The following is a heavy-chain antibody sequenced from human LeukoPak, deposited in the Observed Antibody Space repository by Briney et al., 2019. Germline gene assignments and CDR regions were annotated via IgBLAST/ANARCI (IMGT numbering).Heavy chain of an antibody. Sequence: PSETLSLTCTVSGGSINGYYWSWIRQPPGKGLDWVGYIYYTGSTNYNPSLKSRVTISVDTSKNQFSLKLTSVTAADTAVYYCARGVYSSGYYYYFDYWGQGTLVTVSS. D-gene: IGHD3-22*01. CDR2: IYYTGST. CDR3: ARGVYSSGYYYYFDY. CDR1: GGSINGYY. V-gene: IGHV4-59*01. J-gene: IGHJ4*02.